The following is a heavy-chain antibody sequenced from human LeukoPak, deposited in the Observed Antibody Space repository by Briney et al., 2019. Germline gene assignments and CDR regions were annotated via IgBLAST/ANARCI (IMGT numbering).Heavy chain of an antibody. CDR1: GYTFTGYD. Sequence: ASVKVSCKASGYTFTGYDMHWVRQAPGQGLEWMGWINPNSGGTNYAQKFQGRFTITRDTSISTAYMELSRLRSDDTAVYYCARAHFSYYDSSGYYEVDYWGQGTLVTVSS. J-gene: IGHJ4*02. CDR3: ARAHFSYYDSSGYYEVDY. D-gene: IGHD3-22*01. V-gene: IGHV1-2*02. CDR2: INPNSGGT.